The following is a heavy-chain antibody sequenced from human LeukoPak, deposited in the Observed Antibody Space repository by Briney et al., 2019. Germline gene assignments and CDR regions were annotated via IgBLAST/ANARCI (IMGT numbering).Heavy chain of an antibody. V-gene: IGHV4-59*01. CDR3: ARGAHDAFDI. CDR1: GGSISSYY. CDR2: IYYSGST. J-gene: IGHJ3*02. Sequence: SETLSLTCTVSGGSISSYYWSWIRQPPGKGLEWIGYIYYSGSTNYNPSLKSRVTISVDTSKNQLSLKLSSVTAADTAVYYCARGAHDAFDIWGQGTMVTVSS.